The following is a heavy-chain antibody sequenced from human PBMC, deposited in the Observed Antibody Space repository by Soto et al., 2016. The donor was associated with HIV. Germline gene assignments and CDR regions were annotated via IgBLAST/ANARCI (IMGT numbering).Heavy chain of an antibody. V-gene: IGHV3-74*01. CDR2: INSDGSST. CDR3: ARDLRWFGELHWFDP. D-gene: IGHD3-10*01. Sequence: EVQLVESGGDLVQPGGSLRLSCAASGFTFSSYWMHWVRQAPGKGLVWVSRINSDGSSTSYADSVKGRFTISRDNAKNTLYLQMNSLRAEDTAVYYCARDLRWFGELHWFDPWGQGTLVTVSS. J-gene: IGHJ5*02. CDR1: GFTFSSYW.